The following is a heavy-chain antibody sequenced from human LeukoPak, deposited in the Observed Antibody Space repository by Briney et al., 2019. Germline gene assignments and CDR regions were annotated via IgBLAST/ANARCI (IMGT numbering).Heavy chain of an antibody. D-gene: IGHD3-16*02. CDR2: INPNSGGT. CDR1: GYTFTGYY. J-gene: IGHJ4*02. CDR3: ARVDVGLSSFDY. Sequence: ASVKVSCKASGYTFTGYYMHWVRQAPGQGLEWMGWINPNSGGTNYAQKFQGRVTMTRDTSISTAYMELSRLRSDDTAVYYCARVDVGLSSFDYWGQGTLVTVSS. V-gene: IGHV1-2*02.